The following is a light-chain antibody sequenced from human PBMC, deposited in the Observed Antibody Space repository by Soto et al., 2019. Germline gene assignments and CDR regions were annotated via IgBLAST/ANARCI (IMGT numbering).Light chain of an antibody. CDR2: SNS. CDR3: AAWDDSLNGQV. Sequence: QSVLTQPPSASGTPGQRVTISCSGSSSNIGSNTVNWYQQLPGTAPKLLIYSNSQRPSAVPDRFSGSKSGTSASLAISGLQSEDEADYYCAAWDDSLNGQVFGTGTKLTVL. CDR1: SSNIGSNT. J-gene: IGLJ1*01. V-gene: IGLV1-44*01.